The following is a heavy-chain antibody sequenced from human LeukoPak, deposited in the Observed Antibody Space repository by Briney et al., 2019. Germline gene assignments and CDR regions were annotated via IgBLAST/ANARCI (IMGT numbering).Heavy chain of an antibody. CDR2: IIPIFGTA. Sequence: GASVKVSCKASGGTFSSYAISWVRQAPGQGLEWMGGIIPIFGTANYAQKFQGRVTITADESTSTAYMELSSLRSEDTAVYYCAREEEYCSSTSCQSTGYWGQGTLVTVSS. CDR3: AREEEYCSSTSCQSTGY. J-gene: IGHJ4*02. D-gene: IGHD2-2*01. CDR1: GGTFSSYA. V-gene: IGHV1-69*13.